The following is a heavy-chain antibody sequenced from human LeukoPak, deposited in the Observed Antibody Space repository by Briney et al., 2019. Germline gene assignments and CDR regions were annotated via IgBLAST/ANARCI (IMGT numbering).Heavy chain of an antibody. V-gene: IGHV3-23*01. CDR3: AKGAWPDY. J-gene: IGHJ4*02. CDR2: ISGNGVST. CDR1: GFTFGNSG. Sequence: PGGSLRLSCAASGFTFGNSGMSWVRQAPGRGLEWVSVISGNGVSTYHADSVKGRFTISRDNSKNTLYLQMNSLRAEDTAVYYCAKGAWPDYWGQGTLVTVSS.